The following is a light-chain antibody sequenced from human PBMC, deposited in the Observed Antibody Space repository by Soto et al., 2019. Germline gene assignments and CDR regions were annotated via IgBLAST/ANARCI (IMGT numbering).Light chain of an antibody. J-gene: IGLJ2*01. CDR1: SSDVGGYNY. V-gene: IGLV2-14*01. Sequence: QSALTQFASVSGSPGQSITISCTGTSSDVGGYNYVSWYQQHLGKAPKLMIYEVTNRPSGVSNRFSGSKSGNTASLTISGLQAEDEADYYCSSYTSSNTLLFGGGTKLTVL. CDR2: EVT. CDR3: SSYTSSNTLL.